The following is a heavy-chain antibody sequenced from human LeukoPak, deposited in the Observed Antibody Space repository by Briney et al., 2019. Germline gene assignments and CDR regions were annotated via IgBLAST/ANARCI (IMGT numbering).Heavy chain of an antibody. J-gene: IGHJ4*02. Sequence: GASLRLSCAASGFTFSSYSMNWVRQAPGKGLVWVSRIKNDGSTTTYADSVKGRFTVSRDNAKNTLYLQMNSLRAEDTAVYYCARERKYDSNFDYWGQGTLVTVSS. V-gene: IGHV3-74*01. CDR3: ARERKYDSNFDY. D-gene: IGHD1-1*01. CDR2: IKNDGSTT. CDR1: GFTFSSYS.